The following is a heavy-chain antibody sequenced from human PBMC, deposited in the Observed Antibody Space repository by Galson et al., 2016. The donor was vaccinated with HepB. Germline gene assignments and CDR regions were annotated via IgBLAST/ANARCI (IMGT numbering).Heavy chain of an antibody. CDR1: GGSFSSYF. V-gene: IGHV4-34*01. CDR3: ARGKGRKGATSYRYWYYDV. J-gene: IGHJ2*01. D-gene: IGHD2-21*01. CDR2: ISQGGTT. Sequence: SETLSLTCAVNGGSFSSYFWGWIRQSPGKGLEWIGEISQGGTTNYNPSLKSRVTLLVDTSKNQFSLEVTSVTAADTAVYFCARGKGRKGATSYRYWYYDVWGRGAPVTVS.